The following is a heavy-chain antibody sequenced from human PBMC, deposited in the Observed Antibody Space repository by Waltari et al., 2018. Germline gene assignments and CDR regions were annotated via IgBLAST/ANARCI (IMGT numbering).Heavy chain of an antibody. CDR2: ISHPGNT. J-gene: IGHJ5*02. V-gene: IGHV4-34*01. Sequence: QVQLQQWGAGLLKPSETLSLTCSVSGASFSAYYLGWVRHVPGKGLEWIGQISHPGNTDYNPSLQSRVAIAIDPSRNQFSLRVLSVTAADTGLYFCTRGGNYDFWSHSPFVDPWGQGTQVTVSS. D-gene: IGHD3-3*01. CDR3: TRGGNYDFWSHSPFVDP. CDR1: GASFSAYY.